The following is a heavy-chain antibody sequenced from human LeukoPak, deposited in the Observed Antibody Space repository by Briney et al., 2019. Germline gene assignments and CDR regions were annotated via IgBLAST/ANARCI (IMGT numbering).Heavy chain of an antibody. D-gene: IGHD3-22*01. Sequence: ASVKVSCKASGGTFSSYAISWVRQAPGQGLEWMGGIIPIFGTANYAQKFQGRVTITTDESTSTAYMELSSLRSEDTAVYYCARFNSGYYRYYFDYWGKGTLVTVSS. CDR2: IIPIFGTA. J-gene: IGHJ4*02. CDR1: GGTFSSYA. V-gene: IGHV1-69*05. CDR3: ARFNSGYYRYYFDY.